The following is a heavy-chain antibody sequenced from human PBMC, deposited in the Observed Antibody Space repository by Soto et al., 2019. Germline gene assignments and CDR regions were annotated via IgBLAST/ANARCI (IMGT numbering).Heavy chain of an antibody. J-gene: IGHJ3*02. CDR1: GGSISSSSYY. CDR3: ARGVGGSYEVSYAFDI. Sequence: SETLSLTCTVSGGSISSSSYYWGWIRQPPGKGLEWIGSIYYSGSTYYNPSLKSRVTISVDTSKNQFSLKLSSVTAADTAVYYCARGVGGSYEVSYAFDIWGQGTMVTVSS. CDR2: IYYSGST. D-gene: IGHD1-26*01. V-gene: IGHV4-39*01.